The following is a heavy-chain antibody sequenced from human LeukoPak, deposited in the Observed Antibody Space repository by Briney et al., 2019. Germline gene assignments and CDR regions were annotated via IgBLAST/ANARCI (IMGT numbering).Heavy chain of an antibody. CDR3: ARDPGGWGNFDY. Sequence: GGSMSPSSAVSGFTVTTNSTSWVRQAPGKGLKWVSVIYSGGSTYYAYSVKGRLTISRDYSENTLYLQMNSLRAEDTAVYYCARDPGGWGNFDYWAEGTVVSVSS. CDR1: GFTVTTNS. V-gene: IGHV3-66*01. D-gene: IGHD3-10*01. CDR2: IYSGGST. J-gene: IGHJ4*02.